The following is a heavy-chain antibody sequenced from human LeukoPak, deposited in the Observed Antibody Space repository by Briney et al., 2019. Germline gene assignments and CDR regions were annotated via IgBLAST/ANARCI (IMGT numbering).Heavy chain of an antibody. J-gene: IGHJ4*02. V-gene: IGHV3-23*01. D-gene: IGHD4-11*01. CDR2: TVGGGDGT. CDR1: GGSISSYY. CDR3: AKLTTS. Sequence: ETLSLTCTVSGGSISSYYWSWIRQPPGKGLEWVAVTVGGGDGTYYADSVKGRFTISRDNSNNTLYLQMNSLRAEDTAVYYCAKLTTSWGQGTLVTVSS.